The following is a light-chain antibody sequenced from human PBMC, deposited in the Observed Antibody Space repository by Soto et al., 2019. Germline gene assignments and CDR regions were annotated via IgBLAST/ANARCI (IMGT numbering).Light chain of an antibody. J-gene: IGKJ1*01. Sequence: DIPMTQSPSTLSASVGDRVTITCRASQSISSWLAWYQQKPGKAPKLLIYDASSLESGVPSRFSGSGSGTEFTLTISSLQPDDFATYYCQQYHSYPDTFGQGTKVEIK. CDR2: DAS. V-gene: IGKV1-5*01. CDR1: QSISSW. CDR3: QQYHSYPDT.